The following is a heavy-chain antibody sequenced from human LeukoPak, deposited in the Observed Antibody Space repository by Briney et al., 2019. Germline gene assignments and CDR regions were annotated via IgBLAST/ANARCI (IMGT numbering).Heavy chain of an antibody. CDR2: INAGNGNT. J-gene: IGHJ4*02. Sequence: GSSVKVSCKASGGTFSSYAISWVRQAPGQRLEWMGWINAGNGNTKYSQKFQGRVTITRDTSASTAYMELSSLRSEDTAVYYCARLRGASYYFDYWGQGTLVTVSS. CDR3: ARLRGASYYFDY. V-gene: IGHV1-3*01. CDR1: GGTFSSYA.